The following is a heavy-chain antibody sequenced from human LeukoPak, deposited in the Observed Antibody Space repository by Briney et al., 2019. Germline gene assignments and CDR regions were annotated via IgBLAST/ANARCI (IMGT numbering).Heavy chain of an antibody. J-gene: IGHJ6*03. D-gene: IGHD3-3*01. CDR1: GFIFSRDS. V-gene: IGHV3-48*01. CDR3: ARVGYYDFWSGLIPHTYYMDV. Sequence: GGSLRLSCAASGFIFSRDSMNWVRQAPGRGLEWISYISRDSDIGYYADSVRGRFHISRDNARNSLYLQMNSLRAEDTAVYYCARVGYYDFWSGLIPHTYYMDVWGKGTTVTVSS. CDR2: ISRDSDIG.